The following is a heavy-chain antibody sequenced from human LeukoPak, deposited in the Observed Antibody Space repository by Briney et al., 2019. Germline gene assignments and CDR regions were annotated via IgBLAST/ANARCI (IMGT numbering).Heavy chain of an antibody. CDR3: AAEGDYYDSIYXYGMDV. D-gene: IGHD3-22*01. J-gene: IGHJ6*02. V-gene: IGHV3-21*01. CDR1: GFTFSSYS. Sequence: GGSLRLSCAASGFTFSSYSMNWVRQAPGKGLEWVSSISSSSSYIYYADSVKGRFTISRDNAKNSLYLQMNSLRAEDTAVYYCAAEGDYYDSIYXYGMDVWGQGTTVTVSS. CDR2: ISSSSSYI.